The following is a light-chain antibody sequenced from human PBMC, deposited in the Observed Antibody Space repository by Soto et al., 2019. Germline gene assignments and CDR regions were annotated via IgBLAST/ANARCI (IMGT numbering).Light chain of an antibody. V-gene: IGKV1D-12*01. Sequence: DIQMTQSPSSVSASVGDRVIITCRASQDISSWLAWYQQKEGEAPKLLIFAASRLHSGAPSRFSGSVSGTDFTLTITNLQPEEFATYYCQQADSFPLTFGGGTKVEIK. CDR1: QDISSW. J-gene: IGKJ4*01. CDR3: QQADSFPLT. CDR2: AAS.